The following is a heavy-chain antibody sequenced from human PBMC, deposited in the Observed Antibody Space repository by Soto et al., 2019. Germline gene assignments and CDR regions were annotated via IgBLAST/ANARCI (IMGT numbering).Heavy chain of an antibody. CDR2: ISAYNGNT. V-gene: IGHV1-18*01. CDR3: GRDQESITDRILQY. D-gene: IGHD3-10*01. J-gene: IGHJ4*02. CDR1: GDTFASFG. Sequence: GASVKVSCKASGDTFASFGFSWVRPAPGQGLEWLGWISAYNGNTHYAQKVRDRVTLTTATSTNTAYMELRSLTSDDTAVYYCGRDQESITDRILQYWGQGTRVTVSS.